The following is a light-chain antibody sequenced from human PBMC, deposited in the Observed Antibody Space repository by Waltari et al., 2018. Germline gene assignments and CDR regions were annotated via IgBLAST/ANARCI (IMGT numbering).Light chain of an antibody. CDR1: SGHSSNI. J-gene: IGLJ3*02. V-gene: IGLV4-69*01. Sequence: QLVLTQSPSASASLGASVKLTCTLSSGHSSNIIAWLQQQPGKGPRYVMKVNSDGSHRKGDDIPDRFSGSSSGAGRYLTISSLQSEDEADYYCETGGHGTWVFGGGTKLTVL. CDR2: VNSDGSH. CDR3: ETGGHGTWV.